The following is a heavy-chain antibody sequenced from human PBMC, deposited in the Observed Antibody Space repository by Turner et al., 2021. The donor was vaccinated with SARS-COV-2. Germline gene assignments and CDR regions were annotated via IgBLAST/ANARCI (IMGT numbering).Heavy chain of an antibody. CDR3: AQAGLEISSHFDY. D-gene: IGHD3-3*01. Sequence: EVQLLESGGGLVQPGTSLRLSCAPSGFTFSSYAMSWVRQAPGKGLEWVSSISGSGGSTYYAASGKGRFTISRDNSKNTLYLQMNSLRAEDTAVYYCAQAGLEISSHFDYWGQGNLVTVSS. J-gene: IGHJ4*02. V-gene: IGHV3-23*01. CDR2: ISGSGGST. CDR1: GFTFSSYA.